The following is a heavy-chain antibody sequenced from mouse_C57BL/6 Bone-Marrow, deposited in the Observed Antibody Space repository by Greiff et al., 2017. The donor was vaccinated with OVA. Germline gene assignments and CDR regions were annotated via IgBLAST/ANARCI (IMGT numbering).Heavy chain of an antibody. V-gene: IGHV1-50*01. CDR3: ARSFFDGCYWYFDV. CDR2: IDPSDSYT. D-gene: IGHD2-3*01. J-gene: IGHJ1*03. Sequence: QVQLQQPGAELVKPGASVKLSCKASGYTFTSYWMQWVKQRPGQGLEWIGEIDPSDSYTNYTQKFKGKATLTVDTSSSTAYMQLSSLTSEDSAVYYCARSFFDGCYWYFDVWGTGTTVTVSS. CDR1: GYTFTSYW.